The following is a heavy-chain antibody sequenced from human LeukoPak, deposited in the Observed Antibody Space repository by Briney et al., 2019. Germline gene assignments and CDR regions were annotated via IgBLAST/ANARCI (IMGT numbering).Heavy chain of an antibody. D-gene: IGHD6-19*01. CDR3: AKDKWSGAVKFNWFDP. CDR1: GFTFEDYA. J-gene: IGHJ5*02. Sequence: PGGSLRLSCAASGFTFEDYAMHWVRQAPGKGLEWVSGISWSSGTIGYADSVKGRFTISRDNAKNSLYLQMNSLRVEDTALYYCAKDKWSGAVKFNWFDPWGQGTLVTVSS. V-gene: IGHV3-9*01. CDR2: ISWSSGTI.